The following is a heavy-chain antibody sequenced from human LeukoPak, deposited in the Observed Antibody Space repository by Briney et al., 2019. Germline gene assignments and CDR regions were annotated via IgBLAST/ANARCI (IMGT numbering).Heavy chain of an antibody. CDR3: AKMIVVVITLSKPYYYYGMDV. CDR1: GFTFSSYA. V-gene: IGHV1-69*01. J-gene: IGHJ6*02. D-gene: IGHD3-22*01. Sequence: PGGSLRLSCAASGFTFSSYAMSWVRQAPGQGLEWMGGIIPIFGTANYAQKFQGRVTITADESTSTAYMELSSLRSEDTAVYYCAKMIVVVITLSKPYYYYGMDVWGQGTTVTVSS. CDR2: IIPIFGTA.